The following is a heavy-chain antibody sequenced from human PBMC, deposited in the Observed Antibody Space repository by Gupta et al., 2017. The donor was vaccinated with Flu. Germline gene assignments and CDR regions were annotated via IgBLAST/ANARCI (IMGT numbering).Heavy chain of an antibody. J-gene: IGHJ4*02. V-gene: IGHV3-33*01. Sequence: QVQLVESGGGVVQPGRSLRLSCAASGLTFSTDGMHWVRQAPGKGLEWVAFIWFDGSNTHYADSVKGRFTISRDNSKNTLYLQVNSLSAEDTAVYYCARDATELHFDYWGQGTLVTVSS. CDR1: GLTFSTDG. CDR3: ARDATELHFDY. D-gene: IGHD1-26*01. CDR2: IWFDGSNT.